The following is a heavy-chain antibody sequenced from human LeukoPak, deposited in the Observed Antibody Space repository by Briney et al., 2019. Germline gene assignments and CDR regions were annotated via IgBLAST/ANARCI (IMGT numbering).Heavy chain of an antibody. J-gene: IGHJ4*02. Sequence: GVLRLSCAASGFTFTSYWMTWVRQVPGKGLEWVANIKQDGSEKFYVGSVRGRFTISRDNARNSVSLQMNSLRAEDTAVYYCARDIDTNYWGQGTLVTVSS. CDR2: IKQDGSEK. V-gene: IGHV3-7*03. CDR1: GFTFTSYW. CDR3: ARDIDTNY. D-gene: IGHD1-26*01.